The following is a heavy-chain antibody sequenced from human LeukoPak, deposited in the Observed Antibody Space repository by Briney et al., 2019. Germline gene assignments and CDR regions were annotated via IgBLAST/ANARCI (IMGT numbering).Heavy chain of an antibody. J-gene: IGHJ4*02. V-gene: IGHV1-18*01. D-gene: IGHD3-22*01. CDR3: ARAISDSTGYYAYYFDS. CDR2: ISGYNGNT. Sequence: ASVKVSCKASGYTFTSYGISWVRQAPGQGLEWMGWISGYNGNTNYAQNLQGRVTMTTDTSTSTVYMELRSLRSDDTAVYYCARAISDSTGYYAYYFDSWGQGTLVTVSS. CDR1: GYTFTSYG.